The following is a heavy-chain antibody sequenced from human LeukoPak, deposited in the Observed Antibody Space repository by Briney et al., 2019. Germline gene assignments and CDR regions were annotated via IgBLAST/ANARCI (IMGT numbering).Heavy chain of an antibody. V-gene: IGHV3-9*01. J-gene: IGHJ4*02. CDR2: ISWSSGSI. CDR1: GFTFYDYA. CDR3: AKSTIPNYYGSSGYYYAFDY. D-gene: IGHD3-22*01. Sequence: PGGSLRLSCAVSGFTFYDYAMHWVRQAPGKGLEWVSGISWSSGSIGYADSVKGRFTISRDNAKNSLYLQMNSLRAEDTALYYCAKSTIPNYYGSSGYYYAFDYWGQGTLVTVSS.